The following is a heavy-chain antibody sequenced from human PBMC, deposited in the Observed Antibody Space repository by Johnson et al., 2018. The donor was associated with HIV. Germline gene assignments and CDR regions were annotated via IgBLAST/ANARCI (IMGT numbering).Heavy chain of an antibody. J-gene: IGHJ3*02. CDR2: INWNGGST. Sequence: VQLVESGGDWVQRGGSLRLSCAASGFTFSNYDIHWVRQATGKGLEWVSRINWNGGSTGYADSVKGRFTISRDNAKNSLYLQMNSLRAEDTALYYCAKYVDYYDSDDAFDIWSQGTMVTVSS. CDR1: GFTFSNYD. V-gene: IGHV3-9*01. D-gene: IGHD3-22*01. CDR3: AKYVDYYDSDDAFDI.